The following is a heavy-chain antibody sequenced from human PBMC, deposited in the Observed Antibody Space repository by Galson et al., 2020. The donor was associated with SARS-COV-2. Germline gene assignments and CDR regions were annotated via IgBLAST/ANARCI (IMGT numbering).Heavy chain of an antibody. CDR1: GYTLTELS. D-gene: IGHD6-19*01. J-gene: IGHJ6*02. V-gene: IGHV1-24*01. CDR2: FDPEDGET. CDR3: ATAIAVAGSSKYYYYYYGMDV. Sequence: ASVKVSCKVFGYTLTELSMHWVRQAPGKGLEWMGGFDPEDGETIYAQKFQGRVTMTEDTSTDTAYMELSSLRSEDTAVYYCATAIAVAGSSKYYYYYYGMDVWGQGTTVTVSS.